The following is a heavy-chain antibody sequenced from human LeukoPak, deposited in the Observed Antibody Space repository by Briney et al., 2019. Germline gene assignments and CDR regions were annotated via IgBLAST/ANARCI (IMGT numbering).Heavy chain of an antibody. V-gene: IGHV3-23*01. Sequence: GGSLRLSCAASGFTFSSYGMSWVRQAPGKGLEWVSAISGSGGSTYYADSVKGRFTISRDNSKNTLYLQMNSLRAEDTAVYYCAKDMNVGLDAFDIWGQGTMVTVSS. J-gene: IGHJ3*02. CDR1: GFTFSSYG. CDR2: ISGSGGST. D-gene: IGHD1-26*01. CDR3: AKDMNVGLDAFDI.